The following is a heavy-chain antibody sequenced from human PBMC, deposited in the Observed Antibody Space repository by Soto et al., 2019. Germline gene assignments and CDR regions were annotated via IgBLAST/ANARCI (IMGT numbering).Heavy chain of an antibody. J-gene: IGHJ6*02. CDR2: IIPIFGTA. Sequence: QVQLVQSGAEVKKPGSSVKVSCKASGGTFSSYAISWVRQAPGQGLEWLGGIIPIFGTANYAQKLQGRVTITADESTSTAYKELSSMRSEDTAVYYCAREIWQLITDQYYYCGMDVWGQGTTVTVSS. V-gene: IGHV1-69*01. CDR3: AREIWQLITDQYYYCGMDV. CDR1: GGTFSSYA. D-gene: IGHD6-13*01.